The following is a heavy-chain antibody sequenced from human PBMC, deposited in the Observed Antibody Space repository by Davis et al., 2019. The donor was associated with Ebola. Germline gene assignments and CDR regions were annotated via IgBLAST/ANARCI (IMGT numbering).Heavy chain of an antibody. D-gene: IGHD1-7*01. J-gene: IGHJ5*02. CDR2: ISGSGGST. CDR3: ARQVWNFDNWFDP. CDR1: GFTFSSYA. V-gene: IGHV3-23*01. Sequence: PGGSLRLSCAASGFTFSSYAMSWVRQAPGKGLEWVSAISGSGGSTYYADSVKGRFTISRDNAKNSLYLQMNSLRAEDTAVYYCARQVWNFDNWFDPWGQGTLVTVSS.